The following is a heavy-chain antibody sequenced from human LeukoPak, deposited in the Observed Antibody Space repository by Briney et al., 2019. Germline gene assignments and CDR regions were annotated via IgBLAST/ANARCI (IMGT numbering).Heavy chain of an antibody. J-gene: IGHJ6*03. Sequence: GGSLRLSCAASGFTFSSYEMNWVRQAPGEGLEWVSYISTSGSTIYYADSVKGRFTISRDNAKNSLYVQMHSLRAEDTAVYYCARPLRNCWYYYYMDVWGKGTTVTISS. V-gene: IGHV3-48*03. CDR2: ISTSGSTI. CDR1: GFTFSSYE. D-gene: IGHD1-14*01. CDR3: ARPLRNCWYYYYMDV.